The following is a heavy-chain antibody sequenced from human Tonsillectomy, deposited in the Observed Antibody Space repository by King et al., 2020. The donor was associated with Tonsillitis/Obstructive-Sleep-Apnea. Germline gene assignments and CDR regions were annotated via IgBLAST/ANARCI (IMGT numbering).Heavy chain of an antibody. D-gene: IGHD3-10*01. J-gene: IGHJ4*02. CDR3: AKGAMVRGVIPNDYFDY. V-gene: IGHV3-23*04. CDR2: ISGSGGST. Sequence: VQLVQSGGGLVQPGGSLRLSCAASGFTFSSYAMSWVRQAPGKGLEWVSTISGSGGSTYYADSVKGRFTISRDNSKNTLYLQMNSLRAEDTAVYYCAKGAMVRGVIPNDYFDYWGQGTLVTVSS. CDR1: GFTFSSYA.